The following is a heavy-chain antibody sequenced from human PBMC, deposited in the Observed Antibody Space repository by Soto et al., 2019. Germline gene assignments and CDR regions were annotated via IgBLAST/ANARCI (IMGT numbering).Heavy chain of an antibody. Sequence: SETLSLTCTVAGGSLSSYYWSWIRQPPGKGLEWIGYIYYSGSTNYNPSLKSRVTISVDTSKNQFSLKLSSVTAADTAVYYCARGRRITDGSGAEAWGQGTMVTVSS. CDR3: ARGRRITDGSGAEA. CDR1: GGSLSSYY. D-gene: IGHD3-10*01. V-gene: IGHV4-59*01. CDR2: IYYSGST. J-gene: IGHJ3*01.